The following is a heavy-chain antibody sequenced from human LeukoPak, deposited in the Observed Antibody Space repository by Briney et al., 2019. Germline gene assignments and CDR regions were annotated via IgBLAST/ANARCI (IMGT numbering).Heavy chain of an antibody. CDR2: ISPSGSTI. V-gene: IGHV3-48*03. CDR1: RFTFSSYA. Sequence: GGSLRLSCAASRFTFSSYAMSWVRQAPGKGLEWISYISPSGSTIFYADSVKGRFTISRDNAKNSLYLQMNSLRVEDTAVYYCARDEVGVTTEFDYWGQGTVVTVSS. D-gene: IGHD1-26*01. J-gene: IGHJ4*02. CDR3: ARDEVGVTTEFDY.